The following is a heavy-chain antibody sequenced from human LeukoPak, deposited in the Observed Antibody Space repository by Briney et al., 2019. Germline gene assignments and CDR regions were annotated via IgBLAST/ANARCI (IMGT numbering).Heavy chain of an antibody. CDR1: GYSFSRNW. CDR2: IYPGDSDT. Sequence: GESLKISCKGSGYSFSRNWIGWVRQMPGKGLEWMGIIYPGDSDTRYSPSFQGQVTISADKSFNTAYLQWSSLRASDTAMYYCARHPTPRGYSYGGIDYWGQGTLVTVSS. V-gene: IGHV5-51*01. D-gene: IGHD5-18*01. CDR3: ARHPTPRGYSYGGIDY. J-gene: IGHJ4*02.